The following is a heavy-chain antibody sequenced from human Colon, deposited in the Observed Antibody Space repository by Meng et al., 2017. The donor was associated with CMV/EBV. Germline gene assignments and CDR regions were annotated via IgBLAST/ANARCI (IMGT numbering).Heavy chain of an antibody. CDR3: AKDGAGNLQY. CDR2: ISYDGSGK. D-gene: IGHD5-24*01. V-gene: IGHV3-30*18. J-gene: IGHJ4*02. Sequence: LSCAASGFTFSSSGMHWVRQTPGKGLEWVAVISYDGSGKHYVDSVKGRFTISRDNSKNMLYLQVSSLRVEDTAVYYCAKDGAGNLQYWGQGILVTVSS. CDR1: GFTFSSSG.